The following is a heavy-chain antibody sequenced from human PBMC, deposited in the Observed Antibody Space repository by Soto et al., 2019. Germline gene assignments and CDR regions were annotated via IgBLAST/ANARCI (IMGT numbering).Heavy chain of an antibody. Sequence: GGSLRLSCAASGLTFNRYWMHWVRHAPGKGLVWVSHINTDGSNTNYADSVKGRSTISRDNAKSTLFLQMNSLRDEDXAVYYCAREFCSGGNCYTYYFDPWGQGIPVTVSS. V-gene: IGHV3-74*01. CDR2: INTDGSNT. J-gene: IGHJ5*02. CDR1: GLTFNRYW. D-gene: IGHD2-15*01. CDR3: AREFCSGGNCYTYYFDP.